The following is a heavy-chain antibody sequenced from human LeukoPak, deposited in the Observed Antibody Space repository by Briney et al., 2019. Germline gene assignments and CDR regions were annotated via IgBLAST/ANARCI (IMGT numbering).Heavy chain of an antibody. D-gene: IGHD5-18*01. Sequence: GGSLRLSCAASEFTFSTYWMSWVRQAPGKGLEGVSAISGSGGSTYYADSVKGRFTISRDNSKNTLYLQMNSLRAEDTAVYYCAKDSARGYTYIFDYWGQGTLVTVSS. CDR2: ISGSGGST. CDR3: AKDSARGYTYIFDY. CDR1: EFTFSTYW. J-gene: IGHJ4*02. V-gene: IGHV3-23*01.